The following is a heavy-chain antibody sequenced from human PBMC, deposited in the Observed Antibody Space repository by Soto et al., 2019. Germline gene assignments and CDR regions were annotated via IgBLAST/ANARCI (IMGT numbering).Heavy chain of an antibody. CDR1: GFSLSTSGVG. V-gene: IGHV2-5*01. Sequence: QITLKESGPTLVKPTQTLTLTCTFSGFSLSTSGVGVGWIRQPPGKALEWLALIYWNDDKRYSPSLKSRLTITKDTSKNQVALTMTNMDPVDTATYYCAHRSGGIVVVPAAMSWFDPWGQGTLVTVSS. CDR2: IYWNDDK. CDR3: AHRSGGIVVVPAAMSWFDP. D-gene: IGHD2-2*01. J-gene: IGHJ5*02.